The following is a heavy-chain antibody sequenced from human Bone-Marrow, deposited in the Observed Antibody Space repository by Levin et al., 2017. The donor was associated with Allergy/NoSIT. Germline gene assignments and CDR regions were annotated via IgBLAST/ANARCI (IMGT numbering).Heavy chain of an antibody. Sequence: GGSLRLSCAASGFTFTRHAMHWVRQAPGKGLDWVAIISYDETNKYYADSVKGRFTVSRDNSKDTLYLHMNSLGAEDTALYYCARGKTYTSESYYKFDAFDIWGQGTAVIVSS. CDR1: GFTFTRHA. CDR3: ARGKTYTSESYYKFDAFDI. D-gene: IGHD3-10*01. CDR2: ISYDETNK. J-gene: IGHJ3*02. V-gene: IGHV3-30-3*01.